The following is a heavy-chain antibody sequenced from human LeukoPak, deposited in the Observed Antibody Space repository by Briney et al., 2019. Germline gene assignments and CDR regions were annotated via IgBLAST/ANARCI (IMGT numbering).Heavy chain of an antibody. J-gene: IGHJ5*02. CDR1: GGSFSGYY. Sequence: PSETLSLTCAVYGGSFSGYYWSWIRQPPGKGLEWIGEINHSGSTNYNPSLKSRVTISVDTSKNQFSLKLSSVTAADTAVYYCARHTARYSSRFDPWGQGTLVTVSS. CDR3: ARHTARYSSRFDP. V-gene: IGHV4-34*01. D-gene: IGHD2-15*01. CDR2: INHSGST.